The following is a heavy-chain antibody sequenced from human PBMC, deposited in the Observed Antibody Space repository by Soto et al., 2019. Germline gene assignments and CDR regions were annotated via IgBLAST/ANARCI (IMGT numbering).Heavy chain of an antibody. J-gene: IGHJ5*02. V-gene: IGHV1-8*01. CDR3: ARANYGSGRRGFDP. Sequence: QVQLVQSGAEVKKPGASVKVSCKASAYTFTSYDINWMRQATGQGLEWMGWMNPNSGNTGYAQKFQGRVTMTRNTSITTAYMELSSLTSEDTAVYYCARANYGSGRRGFDPWGQGTLVIVSS. CDR1: AYTFTSYD. CDR2: MNPNSGNT. D-gene: IGHD3-10*01.